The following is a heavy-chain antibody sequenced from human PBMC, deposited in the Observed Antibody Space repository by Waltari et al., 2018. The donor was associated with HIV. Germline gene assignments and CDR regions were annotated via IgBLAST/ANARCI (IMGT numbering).Heavy chain of an antibody. V-gene: IGHV4-34*01. D-gene: IGHD3-22*01. CDR2: SNHIGRT. CDR3: ARGLLGGYYDSSGSMAGHFEH. Sequence: QVQLQQWGAGLLKPSETLSLTCAVSGGSFSGYSWTRIRQPPGKGLEWIGDSNHIGRTNDNPPRERRVTTSVDTTKNQVSRKPRWLAATDTAVYYGARGLLGGYYDSSGSMAGHFEHGGQGTLVTVSS. CDR1: GGSFSGYS. J-gene: IGHJ1*01.